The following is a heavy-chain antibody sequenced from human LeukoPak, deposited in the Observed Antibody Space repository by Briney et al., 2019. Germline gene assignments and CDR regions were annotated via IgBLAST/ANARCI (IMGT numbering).Heavy chain of an antibody. D-gene: IGHD3-10*01. Sequence: GGSLRLSCAASGVTFSSYAMHCVRQAPGKRLEWVAVISYDGNNKYYADSVKGRFTISRDNSKNTLYLQMNSLRAEDTAVYYCARDVAGYGMDVWGQGTTVTVSS. J-gene: IGHJ6*02. CDR3: ARDVAGYGMDV. CDR1: GVTFSSYA. CDR2: ISYDGNNK. V-gene: IGHV3-30-3*01.